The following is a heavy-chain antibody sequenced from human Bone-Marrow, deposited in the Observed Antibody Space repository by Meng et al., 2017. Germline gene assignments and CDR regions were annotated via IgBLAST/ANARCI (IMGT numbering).Heavy chain of an antibody. D-gene: IGHD2-2*01. V-gene: IGHV4-4*02. J-gene: IGHJ4*02. CDR1: GGSISSSNW. Sequence: QLQDSGPGLVKPSGTLSLTCAVSGGSISSSNWWSWVRQPPGKGLEWIGEIYHSGSTNYNPSLKSRVTISVDKSKNQFSLKLTSVTAADTAVYYCARVDCSSASCYADHWGQGTLVTVSS. CDR2: IYHSGST. CDR3: ARVDCSSASCYADH.